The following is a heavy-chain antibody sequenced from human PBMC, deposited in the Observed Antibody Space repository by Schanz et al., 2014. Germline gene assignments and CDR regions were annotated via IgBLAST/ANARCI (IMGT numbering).Heavy chain of an antibody. CDR2: IGGSDGNT. D-gene: IGHD3-3*01. CDR1: GYMFDTYG. V-gene: IGHV1-18*04. J-gene: IGHJ6*02. Sequence: QVRLVQSGAEAREPGASVKVSCKATGYMFDTYGFAWVRQAPGQGLEWMGWIGGSDGNTNFAQKFQGRVTMTTDTSTSTAYMELSRLRSDDSAVYYCASDFWSGYSHYYYGLDVWGQGTTVTVSS. CDR3: ASDFWSGYSHYYYGLDV.